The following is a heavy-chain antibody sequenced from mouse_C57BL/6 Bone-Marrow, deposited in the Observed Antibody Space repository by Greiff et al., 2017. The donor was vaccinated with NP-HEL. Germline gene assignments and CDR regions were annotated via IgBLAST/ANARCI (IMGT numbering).Heavy chain of an antibody. CDR2: IWGVGST. V-gene: IGHV2-6*01. CDR1: GFSLTSYG. D-gene: IGHD2-4*01. Sequence: VKLMESGPGLVAPSQSLSITCTVSGFSLTSYGVDWVRQSPGKGLEWLGVIWGVGSTNYNSALKSRLSISKDNSKSQVFLKMNSLQTDDTAMYYCARVNYDKAMDYWGQGTSVTVSS. CDR3: ARVNYDKAMDY. J-gene: IGHJ4*01.